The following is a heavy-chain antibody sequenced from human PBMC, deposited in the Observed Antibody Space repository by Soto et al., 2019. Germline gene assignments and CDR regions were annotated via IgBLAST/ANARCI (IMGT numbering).Heavy chain of an antibody. J-gene: IGHJ4*02. CDR3: ASLYSSAWARDY. CDR2: ISSDGSTT. CDR1: GFTFSSCW. Sequence: EVQLVESGGGLVQPGGSLRLSCAASGFTFSSCWMHWVRQAPGKGLVWVSRISSDGSTTNYADSVKGRFTISRDNAKNTLYLQMNNLRDEDTAVYYCASLYSSAWARDYWGQGTLVTVSS. V-gene: IGHV3-74*01. D-gene: IGHD6-19*01.